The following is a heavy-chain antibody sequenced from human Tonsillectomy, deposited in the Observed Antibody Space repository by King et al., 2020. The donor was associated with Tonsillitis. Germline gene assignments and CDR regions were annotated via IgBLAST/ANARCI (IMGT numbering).Heavy chain of an antibody. D-gene: IGHD3-10*01. V-gene: IGHV4-39*07. CDR2: ISYSGNT. CDR3: ARDSVITMVRGVRIGGMDV. Sequence: QLQESGPGLVKPSETLSLTCTVSGGSITSTTYYWGWIRQPPGKGLEWIGSISYSGNTYYSPSRKSRLTISVDTSKNHFSLKLSSVTAADTAVYYCARDSVITMVRGVRIGGMDVWGQGTTVTVSS. CDR1: GGSITSTTYY. J-gene: IGHJ6*02.